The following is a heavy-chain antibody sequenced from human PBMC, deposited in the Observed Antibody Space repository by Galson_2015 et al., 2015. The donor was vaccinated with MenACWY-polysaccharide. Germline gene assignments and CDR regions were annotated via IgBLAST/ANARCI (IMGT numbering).Heavy chain of an antibody. CDR1: GFTFRNYG. CDR3: AAGTGRDGYNFDY. V-gene: IGHV3-33*01. CDR2: IWYDGSNK. Sequence: CLRLSCAASGFTFRNYGMHWVRQAPGKGLEWVTDIWYDGSNKYYADSVKGRFTISRDNSKNTLYLQMNSLRAEDTAVYYCAAGTGRDGYNFDYWGQGTLVTVSS. J-gene: IGHJ4*02. D-gene: IGHD5-24*01.